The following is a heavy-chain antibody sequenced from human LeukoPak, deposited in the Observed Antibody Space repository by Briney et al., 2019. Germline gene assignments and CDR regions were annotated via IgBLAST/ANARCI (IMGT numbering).Heavy chain of an antibody. CDR1: GCTLSNYW. CDR2: ISSDGNKE. D-gene: IGHD6-25*01. V-gene: IGHV3-30-3*01. CDR3: VRDFSGKWSLEY. J-gene: IGHJ4*02. Sequence: QVRLVQSGGGVVQPVMSLRLSCAASGCTLSNYWMLWVRWAPDKGLDCAEEISSDGNKEFYADSVKGRFIISRDNSKNTVFLQMNSLRGEDTAVYYCVRDFSGKWSLEYWGQGTLVTVSS.